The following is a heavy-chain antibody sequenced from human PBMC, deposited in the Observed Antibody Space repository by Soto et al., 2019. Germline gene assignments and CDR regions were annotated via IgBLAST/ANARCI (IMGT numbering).Heavy chain of an antibody. J-gene: IGHJ4*02. CDR2: ISAYNGNT. CDR1: GYTFTSYG. CDR3: APGYGFAYGDYSRLGY. V-gene: IGHV1-18*01. D-gene: IGHD4-17*01. Sequence: QVQLVQSGAEVKKPGASVKVSCKASGYTFTSYGISWVRQAPGQGLEWMGWISAYNGNTNYAQKLQGRVTMTTDTSTSAPYMELGSLRSDDTAVYYCAPGYGFAYGDYSRLGYWGQGTLVTVSS.